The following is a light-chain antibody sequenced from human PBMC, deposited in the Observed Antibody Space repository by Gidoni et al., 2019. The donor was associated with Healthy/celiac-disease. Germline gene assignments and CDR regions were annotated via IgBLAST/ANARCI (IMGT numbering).Light chain of an antibody. J-gene: IGKJ4*01. CDR3: QKYNSAPLT. CDR1: QGISNY. V-gene: IGKV1-27*01. CDR2: GAS. Sequence: DIQMTQSPSSLSASVGDRVTITCRASQGISNYLACYQQKPGRVPKLLIYGASTLQSGVPSRFSGSGSGTDFTLTISSLQPEDVATYYCQKYNSAPLTFXGXTKVEIK.